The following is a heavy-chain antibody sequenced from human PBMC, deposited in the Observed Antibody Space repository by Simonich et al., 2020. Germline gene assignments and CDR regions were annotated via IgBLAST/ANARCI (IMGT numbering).Heavy chain of an antibody. V-gene: IGHV4-34*01. J-gene: IGHJ1*01. CDR3: ARGLRVAAAGTAFQH. D-gene: IGHD6-13*01. Sequence: QVQLQQWGAGLLKPSETLSLTCAVYGGSFSGYYWSWIRQPPGKGLEWIGEINHIGSTKYNPSLKSRVTISVDTSKNQFSLKLSSVTAADTAVYYCARGLRVAAAGTAFQHWGQGTLVTVSS. CDR2: INHIGST. CDR1: GGSFSGYY.